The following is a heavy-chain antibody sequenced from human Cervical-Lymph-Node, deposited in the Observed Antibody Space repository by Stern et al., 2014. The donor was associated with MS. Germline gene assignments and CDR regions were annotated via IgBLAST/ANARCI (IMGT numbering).Heavy chain of an antibody. D-gene: IGHD1-26*01. CDR2: IKSKTDGGTT. CDR3: TTAHRWEVEPSDY. V-gene: IGHV3-15*01. J-gene: IGHJ4*02. CDR1: GFTFSNAW. Sequence: QLVQSGGGLVKPGGSLRLSCAASGFTFSNAWMTWVRQAPGKGLEWVGRIKSKTDGGTTDYSAPVKGRFIISRDDSKNTLYLQMDSLKTEDTAVYYCTTAHRWEVEPSDYWGQGTLVTVSS.